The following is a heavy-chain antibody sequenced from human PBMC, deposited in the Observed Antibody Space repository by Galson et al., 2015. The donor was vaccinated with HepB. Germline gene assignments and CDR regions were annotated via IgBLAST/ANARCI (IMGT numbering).Heavy chain of an antibody. CDR2: ISSSSSYT. D-gene: IGHD6-13*01. Sequence: SLRLSCAASGFTFSDYYMSWIRQAPGKGLEWVSYISSSSSYTNYADSVKGRFTISRDNAKNSLYLQMNSLRAEDTAVYYCARELYDIYSSSWYGWFDPWGQGTLVTVSS. CDR3: ARELYDIYSSSWYGWFDP. V-gene: IGHV3-11*06. J-gene: IGHJ5*02. CDR1: GFTFSDYY.